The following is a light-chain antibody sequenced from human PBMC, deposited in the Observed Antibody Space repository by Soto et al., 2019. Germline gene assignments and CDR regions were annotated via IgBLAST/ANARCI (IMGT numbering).Light chain of an antibody. CDR3: QQYGSSVT. V-gene: IGKV3-15*01. CDR1: QSVSSN. Sequence: EIVMTQSPATLCVSPGERATLSCRASQSVSSNLAWYQQKPGQAPRLLIYGASTRATGIPARFSGSGSGTDFTLTISRLEPEDFAVYYCQQYGSSVTFGQGTRLEIK. CDR2: GAS. J-gene: IGKJ5*01.